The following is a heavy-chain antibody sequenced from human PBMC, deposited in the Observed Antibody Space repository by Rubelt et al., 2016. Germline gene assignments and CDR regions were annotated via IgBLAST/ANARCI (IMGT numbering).Heavy chain of an antibody. V-gene: IGHV1-69*01. Sequence: GGTFSSYAISWVRQAPGQGLEWMGGIIPIFGTANYAQKFQGRVTITADDSTSTAYMELSSLRSEDTAVYYCAGGAPGERFLEWLPVDPVRYYYYGMDVWGQGTTVTVSS. CDR3: AGGAPGERFLEWLPVDPVRYYYYGMDV. D-gene: IGHD3-3*01. CDR1: GGTFSSYA. CDR2: IIPIFGTA. J-gene: IGHJ6*02.